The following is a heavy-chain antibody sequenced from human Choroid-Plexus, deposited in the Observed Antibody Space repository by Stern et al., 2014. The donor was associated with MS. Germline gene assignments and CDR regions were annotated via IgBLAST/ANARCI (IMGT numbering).Heavy chain of an antibody. J-gene: IGHJ4*02. CDR3: AKDRQWSTYFFDY. V-gene: IGHV3-30*18. CDR2: ISYDGGGK. CDR1: GFTFSNFG. Sequence: VQLVESGGGVAQPGRPLILSCAASGFTFSNFGMHWVRQAPGKGMEWVALISYDGGGKYYADSVKGRFTIFRDNSKNTLYMHMNSLRAEDTAVYYCAKDRQWSTYFFDYWGQGSLVTVSS. D-gene: IGHD2-15*01.